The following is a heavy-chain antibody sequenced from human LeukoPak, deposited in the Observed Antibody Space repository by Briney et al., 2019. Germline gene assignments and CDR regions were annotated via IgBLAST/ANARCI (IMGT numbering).Heavy chain of an antibody. CDR3: ARVIRPVTTRYYYYYMDV. CDR2: INHSGST. D-gene: IGHD4-17*01. V-gene: IGHV4-34*01. CDR1: GGSFSGYY. Sequence: SETLSLTCAVYGGSFSGYYWSWIRQPPGKGLEWIGEINHSGSTNYNPSLKSRVTISVDTSKNQFSLKLSSVTAADTAVYYCARVIRPVTTRYYYYYMDVWGKGTTVTVSS. J-gene: IGHJ6*03.